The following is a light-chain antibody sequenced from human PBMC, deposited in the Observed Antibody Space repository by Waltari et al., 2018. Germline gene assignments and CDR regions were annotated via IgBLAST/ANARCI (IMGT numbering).Light chain of an antibody. Sequence: QSVLTQPPSASGTPGQRVSISCSGSSSNIGRNNVNWYQQLPGTAPQLLIFTNYPRASAVPDRFSGSKSGTSASMAISGLQSEDEADYYCSAWDDSLNGVVFGRGTKLTVL. V-gene: IGLV1-44*01. CDR3: SAWDDSLNGVV. CDR2: TNY. CDR1: SSNIGRNN. J-gene: IGLJ2*01.